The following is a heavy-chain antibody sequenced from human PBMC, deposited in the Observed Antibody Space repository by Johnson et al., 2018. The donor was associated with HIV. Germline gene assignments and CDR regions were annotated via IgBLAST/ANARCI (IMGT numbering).Heavy chain of an antibody. CDR3: VKDSRMILVVPGAFDI. CDR2: ISWNSGAL. CDR1: GFSFDDYA. D-gene: IGHD3-22*01. V-gene: IGHV3-9*01. Sequence: VQLVESGGGLVQPGRSLRLSCSASGFSFDDYAMHWVRQAPGKGLEWVSGISWNSGALGYADSVKGRFTIYRDNAKNSLYLQMDSLRDEETAWYYCVKDSRMILVVPGAFDIWGQGTMVTVSS. J-gene: IGHJ3*02.